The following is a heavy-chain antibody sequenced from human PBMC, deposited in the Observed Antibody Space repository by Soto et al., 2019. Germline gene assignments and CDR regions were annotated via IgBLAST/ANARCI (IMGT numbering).Heavy chain of an antibody. CDR2: VASGGST. V-gene: IGHV3-23*01. CDR3: AKGNSGSYYDAFDI. Sequence: GGSLRLSCAASGFTFSSYAMTWVRQAPGKGLEWVSAVASGGSTYYADPVKGRFTISRDNSNNTLHLQMNSLRAEDTAVYYCAKGNSGSYYDAFDIWGQGTMVTVSS. J-gene: IGHJ3*02. CDR1: GFTFSSYA. D-gene: IGHD1-26*01.